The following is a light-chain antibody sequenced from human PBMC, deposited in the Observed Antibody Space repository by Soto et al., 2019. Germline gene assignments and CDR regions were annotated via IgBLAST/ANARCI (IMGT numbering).Light chain of an antibody. V-gene: IGKV3-20*01. CDR3: QQYATLPNT. Sequence: EIVLTQSPDTLSLSPGERATLSCRASQSVSSSYLAWYQQNPGQAPRVLIYGASSRATGIPDRFSGSGSGTDFTLTISRLEPEDFAVYYCQQYATLPNTFVQGTQLDIK. J-gene: IGKJ2*01. CDR1: QSVSSSY. CDR2: GAS.